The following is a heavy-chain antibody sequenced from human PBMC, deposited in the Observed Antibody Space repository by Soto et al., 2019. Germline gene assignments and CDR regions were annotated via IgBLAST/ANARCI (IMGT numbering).Heavy chain of an antibody. D-gene: IGHD3-10*01. V-gene: IGHV1-69*13. CDR1: GGTFSSYA. CDR2: IIPIFGTA. CDR3: ARVSYSRARENYYCYGIDV. J-gene: IGHJ6*02. Sequence: SVKVSCKAFGGTFSSYAISWVRQAPGQGLEWMGGIIPIFGTANYAQKFQGRVTITADESTSTAYMELSSLRSEDTAVYYCARVSYSRARENYYCYGIDVWGQGTTVTVSS.